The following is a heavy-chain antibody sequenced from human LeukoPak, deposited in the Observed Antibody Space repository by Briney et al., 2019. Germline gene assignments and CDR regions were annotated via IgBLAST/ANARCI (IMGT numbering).Heavy chain of an antibody. CDR1: GYTFTSYY. V-gene: IGHV1-46*01. CDR3: ARVDPVEMALDY. J-gene: IGHJ4*02. D-gene: IGHD5-24*01. CDR2: INPSGGST. Sequence: GASVKVPCKASGYTFTSYYVHWVRQAPGQGLEWMGIINPSGGSTSYAQKFQGRVTMTRDTSTSTAYMELSSLRSEDTAVYYCARVDPVEMALDYWGQGTLVTVSS.